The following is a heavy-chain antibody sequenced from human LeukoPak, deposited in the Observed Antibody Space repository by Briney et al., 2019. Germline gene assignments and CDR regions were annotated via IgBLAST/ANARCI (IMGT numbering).Heavy chain of an antibody. D-gene: IGHD5-24*01. Sequence: PGGSLRLSCAASGFTFSSYWMSWVRQAPGKGLGWVANIKQDGSEKYYVDSVKGRFTISRDNAKNSLYLQMNSLRAEDTAIYYCATDRGWLQFDYWGQGTLVTVPS. CDR1: GFTFSSYW. V-gene: IGHV3-7*01. CDR3: ATDRGWLQFDY. CDR2: IKQDGSEK. J-gene: IGHJ4*02.